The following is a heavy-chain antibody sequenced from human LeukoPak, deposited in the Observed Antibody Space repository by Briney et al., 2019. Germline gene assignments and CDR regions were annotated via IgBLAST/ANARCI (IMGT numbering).Heavy chain of an antibody. CDR1: GGSISSSYYY. Sequence: SETLSLTCTVSGGSISSSYYYWGLIRQPPGKGLEWIGSIYYSGSTYYNPSLKSRVTISVDTSKNQFSLKLSSVTAADTAVYYCATAWGYCSGGICSPFDYWGQGTLVTVSS. CDR2: IYYSGST. CDR3: ATAWGYCSGGICSPFDY. V-gene: IGHV4-39*07. D-gene: IGHD2-15*01. J-gene: IGHJ4*02.